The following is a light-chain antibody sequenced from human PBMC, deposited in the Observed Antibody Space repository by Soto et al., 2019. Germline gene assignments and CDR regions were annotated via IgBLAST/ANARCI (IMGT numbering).Light chain of an antibody. CDR2: KAS. Sequence: DIQMTQSPSTLSASVGDRVTITCRASESISSWLAWYQQKPGKAPKPLIYKASSLESGVPSRFSGSGSGTEFTLTISSLQPDDSATYYCQQYNNYPLTFGQGTKVEIK. CDR3: QQYNNYPLT. CDR1: ESISSW. V-gene: IGKV1-5*03. J-gene: IGKJ1*01.